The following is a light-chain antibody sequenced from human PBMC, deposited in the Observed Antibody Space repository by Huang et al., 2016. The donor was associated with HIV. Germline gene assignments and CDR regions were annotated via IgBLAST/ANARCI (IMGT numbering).Light chain of an antibody. CDR3: QQGST. J-gene: IGKJ1*01. CDR2: AAS. CDR1: QNIENY. Sequence: DIQITQSPSSLAASVGDRVTITCRASQNIENYLSWYQQKPGKAPKLFIYAASNLQRGVPDRFSARGSETHFVLSINGLQPEDSATYFCQQGSTFGPGTKV. V-gene: IGKV1-39*01.